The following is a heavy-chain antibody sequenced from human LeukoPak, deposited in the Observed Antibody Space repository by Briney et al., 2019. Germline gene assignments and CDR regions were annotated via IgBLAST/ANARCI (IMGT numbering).Heavy chain of an antibody. D-gene: IGHD2-21*02. V-gene: IGHV4-34*01. CDR3: AKPQPFLYCGGDCYSYRNYYFDY. Sequence: SETLSLTCAVYGGSFSGYYWSWIRQPPGKGLEWIGEINHSGSTNYNPSLKSRVTISVDTSKNQFSLKLSSVTAADTAVYYCAKPQPFLYCGGDCYSYRNYYFDYWGQGTLVTVSS. J-gene: IGHJ4*02. CDR1: GGSFSGYY. CDR2: INHSGST.